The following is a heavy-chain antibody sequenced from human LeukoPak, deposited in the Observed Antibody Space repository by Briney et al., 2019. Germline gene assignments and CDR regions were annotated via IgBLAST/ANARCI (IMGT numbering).Heavy chain of an antibody. CDR1: GGTFSSYA. CDR2: IIPILGIA. J-gene: IGHJ4*02. Sequence: SVKVSCKASGGTFSSYAISWVRQAPGQGLEWMGRIIPILGIANYAQKFQGRVTITADKSTSTAYMELSSLRSEDTAVYYCARSDSGYGVFDYWGRGTLVTVSS. CDR3: ARSDSGYGVFDY. D-gene: IGHD5-12*01. V-gene: IGHV1-69*04.